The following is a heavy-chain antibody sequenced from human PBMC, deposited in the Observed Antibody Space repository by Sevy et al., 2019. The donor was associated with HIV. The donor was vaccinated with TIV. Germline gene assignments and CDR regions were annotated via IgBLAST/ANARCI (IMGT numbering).Heavy chain of an antibody. J-gene: IGHJ3*02. CDR2: MYYSGST. CDR1: GGSISSYY. D-gene: IGHD6-13*01. Sequence: SETLSLTCTVFGGSISSYYWSWIRQPPGKGLEWIGYMYYSGSTNYNPSLKSRVTTSADTSKNQFSLKLTSLTPADTAVYYCARQGGSSELGFHFDIWGQGTMVTVSS. V-gene: IGHV4-59*13. CDR3: ARQGGSSELGFHFDI.